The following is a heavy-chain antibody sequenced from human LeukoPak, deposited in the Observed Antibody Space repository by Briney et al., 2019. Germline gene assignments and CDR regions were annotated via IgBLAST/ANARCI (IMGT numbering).Heavy chain of an antibody. V-gene: IGHV4-39*07. Sequence: PSETLSLTCTVSGGSISSSSYYWGWIRQPPGKGLEWIGSIYYSGSTNYNPSLKSRVTISVDTSKNQFSLKLSSVTAADTAVYYCARVGAAEVPYYYYGMDVWGQGTTVTVSS. CDR3: ARVGAAEVPYYYYGMDV. D-gene: IGHD3-10*01. CDR2: IYYSGST. CDR1: GGSISSSSYY. J-gene: IGHJ6*02.